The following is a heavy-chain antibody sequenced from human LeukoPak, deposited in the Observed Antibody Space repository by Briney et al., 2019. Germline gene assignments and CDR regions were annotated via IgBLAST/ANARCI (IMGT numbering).Heavy chain of an antibody. CDR2: IYISGST. Sequence: PSETLSLTCTVSGGSISRYYWSWIRQPAGKGLEWIGRIYISGSTNYNPSLKSRVTISIDKSKNQFSLKLSSGTAADTAVYYCARDWSYDRSFDIWGQGTMVTVSS. V-gene: IGHV4-4*07. J-gene: IGHJ3*02. CDR1: GGSISRYY. CDR3: ARDWSYDRSFDI. D-gene: IGHD3-10*01.